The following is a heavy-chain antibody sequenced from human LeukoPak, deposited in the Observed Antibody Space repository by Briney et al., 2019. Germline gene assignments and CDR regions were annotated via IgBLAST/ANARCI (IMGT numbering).Heavy chain of an antibody. CDR3: ATHRAGSPKDV. Sequence: SETLSLTCTVSGGSVTSYYCSWIRQPPGKGLEWIGYIYYSGSTNYNPSLKSRVTMSVDTSKNQFSLKLSSVTAADTAVYYCATHRAGSPKDVWGQGTTVTVSS. D-gene: IGHD3-10*01. CDR2: IYYSGST. CDR1: GGSVTSYY. V-gene: IGHV4-59*08. J-gene: IGHJ6*02.